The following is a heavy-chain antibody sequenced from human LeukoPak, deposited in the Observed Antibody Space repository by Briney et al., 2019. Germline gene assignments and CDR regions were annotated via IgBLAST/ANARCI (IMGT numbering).Heavy chain of an antibody. CDR1: GYTFTSYG. Sequence: ASVKVSCKASGYTFTSYGISWVRQAPGQGLEWMGWISAYNDNTNYAQKLQGRVTMTTDTSTSTAYMELRSLRSDDTAVYYCARGWDYYGSGGAYYFDYWGQGTLVTVSS. J-gene: IGHJ4*02. D-gene: IGHD3-10*01. CDR2: ISAYNDNT. V-gene: IGHV1-18*01. CDR3: ARGWDYYGSGGAYYFDY.